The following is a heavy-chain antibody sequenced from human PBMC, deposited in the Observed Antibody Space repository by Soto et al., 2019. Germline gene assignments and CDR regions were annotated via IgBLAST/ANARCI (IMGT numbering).Heavy chain of an antibody. V-gene: IGHV1-69*02. CDR3: AVRSQNWFDP. Sequence: QVQLVQSGAEGKKPGFSVKVSCKASGGTFSSYTISWVRQAPGQGLEWMGRIIPILGIANYAQKFQGRVTITADKSTSTVYMELSRLRAEDTDVYYCAVRSQNWFDPWGQGTMVTVSS. CDR2: IIPILGIA. J-gene: IGHJ5*02. D-gene: IGHD1-26*01. CDR1: GGTFSSYT.